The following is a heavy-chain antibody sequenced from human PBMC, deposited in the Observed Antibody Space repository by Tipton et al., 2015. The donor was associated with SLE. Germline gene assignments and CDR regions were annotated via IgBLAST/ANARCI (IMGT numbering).Heavy chain of an antibody. D-gene: IGHD1-7*01. CDR1: GGSISSHY. CDR2: ISYSETT. Sequence: TLSLTCTVSGGSISSHYWSWIRQPPGKGLEWIGYISYSETTNYNPSLKSRVTISVDTSKNQFSLKLTSVTAADTAVYYCARRYNWNYEDYFDYWGQGTPVTVPS. V-gene: IGHV4-59*11. J-gene: IGHJ4*02. CDR3: ARRYNWNYEDYFDY.